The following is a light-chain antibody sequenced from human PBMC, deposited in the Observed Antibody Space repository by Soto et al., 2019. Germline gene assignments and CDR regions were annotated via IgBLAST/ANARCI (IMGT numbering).Light chain of an antibody. CDR1: SSDVGAYDY. CDR2: EVS. V-gene: IGLV2-14*03. Sequence: QSALTQPASVSGSPGQSITISCTGTSSDVGAYDYVSWYQQHPDKAPKLMIYEVSNRPSGVSNRFSGSKSVNTATLTISGLQADDKADYYCSSYTSSSTRVFGTGTKLTVL. J-gene: IGLJ1*01. CDR3: SSYTSSSTRV.